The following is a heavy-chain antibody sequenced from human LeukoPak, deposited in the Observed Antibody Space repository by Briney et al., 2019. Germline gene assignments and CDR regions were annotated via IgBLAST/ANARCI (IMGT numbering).Heavy chain of an antibody. V-gene: IGHV3-30*04. J-gene: IGHJ4*02. Sequence: GRSLRLSCVASGFTFSSYAMHWVRQAPGKGLEWVAVISSDGNTKYYADSVKGRFTISRDTSKNTLYLQMNSLTPDDTAVYYCARIRDWRFGLFDYWGQGTLVTVSS. CDR3: ARIRDWRFGLFDY. D-gene: IGHD3-10*01. CDR2: ISSDGNTK. CDR1: GFTFSSYA.